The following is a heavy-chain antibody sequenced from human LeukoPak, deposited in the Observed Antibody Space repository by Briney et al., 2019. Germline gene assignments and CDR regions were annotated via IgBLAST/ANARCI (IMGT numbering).Heavy chain of an antibody. J-gene: IGHJ5*02. CDR2: ISHDGSKT. CDR1: GFTFNEYG. Sequence: GGSLTLSCAVSGFTFNEYGMHWVRQAPGKGLEWVAAISHDGSKTYSGDSVKGRFTISRDNSKNTLFLEMNSLRPEDTAMYYCAKDAGQWQNWNWFAPWGQGTLVIASS. D-gene: IGHD6-19*01. V-gene: IGHV3-30*18. CDR3: AKDAGQWQNWNWFAP.